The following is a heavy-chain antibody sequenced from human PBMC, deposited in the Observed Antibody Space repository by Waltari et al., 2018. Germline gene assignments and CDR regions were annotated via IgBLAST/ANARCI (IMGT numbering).Heavy chain of an antibody. CDR1: GVSITSNRHY. V-gene: IGHV4-39*01. CDR3: ATYIGASLGTAAFDV. CDR2: MSYSGAT. J-gene: IGHJ3*01. D-gene: IGHD5-12*01. Sequence: QVQESGPGLVKPSETLSLTCSVSGVSITSNRHYWGWIRQPPGQGLEWIGTMSYSGATYSSPSLKSRVTISRDTSENQLSLKLGSVTAADTAVYYCATYIGASLGTAAFDVWGQGTTVTVSS.